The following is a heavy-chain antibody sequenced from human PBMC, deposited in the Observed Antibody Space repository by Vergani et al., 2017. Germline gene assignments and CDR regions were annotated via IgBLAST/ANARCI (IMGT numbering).Heavy chain of an antibody. Sequence: EVQLLESGGGLVQPGGSLRLSCAASGFTFSSYAMSWVRQAPGKGLEWVSAISGSGGSTYYADSVKGRFTISRDNSKNTLYLQMNSLRADDTAVYYFAKDSVTTGSYFDYWGQGTLVTVSS. CDR3: AKDSVTTGSYFDY. V-gene: IGHV3-23*01. CDR2: ISGSGGST. CDR1: GFTFSSYA. D-gene: IGHD4-11*01. J-gene: IGHJ4*02.